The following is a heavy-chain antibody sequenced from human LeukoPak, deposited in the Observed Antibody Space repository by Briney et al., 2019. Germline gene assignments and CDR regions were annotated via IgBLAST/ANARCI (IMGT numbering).Heavy chain of an antibody. Sequence: PGGSLRLSCAASGFTFSSYGMHWVRQAPGKGLEWVAVISYDGSNKYYAGSVKGRFTISRDNSKNTLYLQMNSLRAEDTAVYYCAKHGDYYDSSGYYDYWGQGTLVTVSS. J-gene: IGHJ4*02. D-gene: IGHD3-22*01. CDR2: ISYDGSNK. CDR3: AKHGDYYDSSGYYDY. V-gene: IGHV3-30*18. CDR1: GFTFSSYG.